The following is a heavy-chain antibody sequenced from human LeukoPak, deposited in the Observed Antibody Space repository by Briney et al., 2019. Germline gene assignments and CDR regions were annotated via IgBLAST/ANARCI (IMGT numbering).Heavy chain of an antibody. D-gene: IGHD3-9*01. J-gene: IGHJ4*02. V-gene: IGHV1-2*02. Sequence: ASVKVSCKASGGTFSSYAISWVRQAPGQGLEWMGWINPNSGGTNYAQKFQGRVTMTRDTSISTAYMELSRLRSDDTAVYYCARVFGILTGYYFDYWGQGTLVTVSS. CDR2: INPNSGGT. CDR1: GGTFSSYA. CDR3: ARVFGILTGYYFDY.